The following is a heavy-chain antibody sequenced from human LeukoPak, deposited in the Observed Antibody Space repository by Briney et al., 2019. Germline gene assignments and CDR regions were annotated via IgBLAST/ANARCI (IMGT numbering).Heavy chain of an antibody. CDR3: VKSSGSSWYMFDY. V-gene: IGHV3-53*05. CDR1: GFTVSSNY. J-gene: IGHJ4*02. Sequence: PGGSLRLSCAASGFTVSSNYMSWVRQAPGQGLEWVSVIYTGGFTFYADSVKGRFTISRDNSKNTLYLQMSTLRAEDTAVYYCVKSSGSSWYMFDYWGQGTLVTVSS. D-gene: IGHD6-13*01. CDR2: IYTGGFT.